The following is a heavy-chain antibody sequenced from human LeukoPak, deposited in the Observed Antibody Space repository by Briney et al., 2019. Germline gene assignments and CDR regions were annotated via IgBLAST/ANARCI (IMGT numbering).Heavy chain of an antibody. CDR2: IHPSGGIT. D-gene: IGHD2-15*01. CDR1: GYTFTSYY. V-gene: IGHV1-46*01. Sequence: ASVKVSCKASGYTFTSYYMHWVRQAPAQGLEWMGIIHPSGGITSYAQKFQGRVTMTRDTSTSTVYMELSSLRSEDTAVYYCARAIDCSGGSCAYFDYWGQGTRVAVSS. CDR3: ARAIDCSGGSCAYFDY. J-gene: IGHJ4*02.